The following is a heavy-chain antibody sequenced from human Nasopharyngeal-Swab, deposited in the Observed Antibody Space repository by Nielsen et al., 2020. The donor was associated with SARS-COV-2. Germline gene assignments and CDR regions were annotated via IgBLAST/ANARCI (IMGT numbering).Heavy chain of an antibody. J-gene: IGHJ4*02. Sequence: GSLRPSCTVSGGSISSYYWSWIRQPPGKGLEWIGYIYYSGSTNYNPSLKSRVTISVDTSKNQFSLKLSSVTAADTAVYYCAARGSSGWFGYWGQGTLVTVSS. CDR2: IYYSGST. V-gene: IGHV4-59*08. CDR1: GGSISSYY. CDR3: AARGSSGWFGY. D-gene: IGHD6-19*01.